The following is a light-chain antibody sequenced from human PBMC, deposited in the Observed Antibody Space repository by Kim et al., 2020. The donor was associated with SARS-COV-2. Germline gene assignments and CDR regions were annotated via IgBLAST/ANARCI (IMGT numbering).Light chain of an antibody. J-gene: IGLJ3*02. CDR2: YDN. CDR1: TSDIGSSS. Sequence: ELTQPPSASGAPGQRVTISCSGSTSDIGSSSVMWCQQLPGTAPKLLISYDNQRPAGVPDRFSGPKTGTTASLAISGLQSADEADYHCATWSKSLNVWV. CDR3: ATWSKSLNVWV. V-gene: IGLV1-44*01.